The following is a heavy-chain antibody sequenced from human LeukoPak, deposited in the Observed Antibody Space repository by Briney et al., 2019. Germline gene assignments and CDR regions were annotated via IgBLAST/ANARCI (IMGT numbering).Heavy chain of an antibody. V-gene: IGHV3-23*01. J-gene: IGHJ4*02. CDR3: AKGDILTGYYSPFDY. D-gene: IGHD3-9*01. CDR2: FSGSGDTT. CDR1: GFTFSSYA. Sequence: GGSLRLSCAASGFTFSSYAMSWVRQAPGEGLEWVSAFSGSGDTTYYADSVKGRFTISRDNSKNALYLQMNSLRAEDTAVYYCAKGDILTGYYSPFDYWGQGTLVTVSS.